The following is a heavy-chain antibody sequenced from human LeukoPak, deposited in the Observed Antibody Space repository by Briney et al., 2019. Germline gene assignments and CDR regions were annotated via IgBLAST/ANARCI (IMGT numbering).Heavy chain of an antibody. CDR3: SQEAAWLRFGE. J-gene: IGHJ1*01. CDR2: ISPSGDIT. CDR1: GFTFSNHG. Sequence: PGGSLRLSCAASGFTFSNHGMNWVRQAPGKGLEWVSGISPSGDITYYADSVKGRFTISRDNSKNTLYLEVISLTAEDTAVYYCSQEAAWLRFGEWSQGTLVTVSS. V-gene: IGHV3-23*01. D-gene: IGHD3-10*01.